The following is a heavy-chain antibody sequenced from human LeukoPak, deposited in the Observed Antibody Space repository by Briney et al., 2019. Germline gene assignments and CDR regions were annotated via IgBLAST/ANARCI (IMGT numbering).Heavy chain of an antibody. CDR2: IYYSGST. D-gene: IGHD1-14*01. V-gene: IGHV4-39*07. J-gene: IGHJ2*01. Sequence: SETLSLTCAVSGGSISSNSYYWGWIRQPPGKGLEWIGSIYYSGSTYYNPSLKSRVTISVDTSKNQFSLKLSSVTAADTAVYYCARGYTSNWYFDLWGRGTLVTVSS. CDR3: ARGYTSNWYFDL. CDR1: GGSISSNSYY.